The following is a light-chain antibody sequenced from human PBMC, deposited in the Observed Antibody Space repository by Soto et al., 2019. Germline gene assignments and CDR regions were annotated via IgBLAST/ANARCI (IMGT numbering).Light chain of an antibody. CDR2: DAS. CDR1: QSVSDY. Sequence: EIVLTQSPATLSLSPGERATLFCRASQSVSDYLAWYQQKPGQAPRLLLYDASNRATDIPARFSGSGSGTDFTLTISSLEPEDFAVYYCQQRSNWPLTFGGGTKVDI. CDR3: QQRSNWPLT. V-gene: IGKV3-11*01. J-gene: IGKJ4*01.